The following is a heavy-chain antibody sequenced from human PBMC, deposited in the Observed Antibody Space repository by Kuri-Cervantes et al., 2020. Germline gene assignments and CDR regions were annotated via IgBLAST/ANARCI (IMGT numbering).Heavy chain of an antibody. CDR3: ARGGRYFDAW. CDR2: IYYSGST. J-gene: IGHJ4*02. CDR1: GGSISSYY. V-gene: IGHV4-59*01. Sequence: SETLSLTCTVSGGSISSYYWSWIRQPPGKGLEWIGFIYYSGSTNYNPSLKSRVTISVDTSKNQFSLKPSSVTAADTAMYYCARGGRYFDAWGGQGTLVTVSS. D-gene: IGHD3-9*01.